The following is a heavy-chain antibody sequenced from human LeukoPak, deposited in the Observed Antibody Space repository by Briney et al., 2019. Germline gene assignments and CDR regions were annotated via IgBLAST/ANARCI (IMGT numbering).Heavy chain of an antibody. CDR2: INHSGST. D-gene: IGHD3-22*01. Sequence: PSETLSLTCAVYGGSFSGYYWSWIRQPPGKGLEWIGEINHSGSTNYNPSLKSRVTISVDTSKNQFSLKLSSVTAADTAVYYCARRAWSRGYYDSSGYRTYYFDYWGQGTLVTASS. CDR3: ARRAWSRGYYDSSGYRTYYFDY. CDR1: GGSFSGYY. J-gene: IGHJ4*02. V-gene: IGHV4-34*01.